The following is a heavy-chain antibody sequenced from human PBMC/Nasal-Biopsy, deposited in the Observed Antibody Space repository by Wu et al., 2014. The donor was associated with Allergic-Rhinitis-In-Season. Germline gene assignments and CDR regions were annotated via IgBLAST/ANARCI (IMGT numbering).Heavy chain of an antibody. CDR2: ISGAGAIT. J-gene: IGHJ1*01. CDR1: GFTFSSYA. D-gene: IGHD4-17*01. V-gene: IGHV3-23*01. CDR3: AKEGEYGDYVEQ. Sequence: LRLSCAASGFTFSSYAMTWVRQAPGKGLEWVSAISGAGAITYFTDSVTGRFTISRDNSKNTVDLQLNTLRVEDTAIYYCAKEGEYGDYVEQWGQGTLVTVSS.